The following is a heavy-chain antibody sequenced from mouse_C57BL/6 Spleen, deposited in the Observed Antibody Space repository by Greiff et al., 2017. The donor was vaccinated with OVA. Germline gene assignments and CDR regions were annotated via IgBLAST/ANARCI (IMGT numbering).Heavy chain of an antibody. D-gene: IGHD2-4*01. J-gene: IGHJ1*03. CDR2: INPNYGTT. CDR3: ARDYYDYDWYFDV. CDR1: GYAFSSSW. V-gene: IGHV1-39*01. Sequence: EVQVVESGPELVKPGASVKISCKASGYAFSSSWMNWVKQRPGKSLEWIGVINPNYGTTSYNQKFKGKATLTVDQSSSTAYMQLNSLTSEDSAVYYCARDYYDYDWYFDVWGTGTTVTVSS.